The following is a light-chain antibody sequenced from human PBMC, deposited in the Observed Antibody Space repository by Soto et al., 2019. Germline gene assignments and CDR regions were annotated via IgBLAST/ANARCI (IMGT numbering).Light chain of an antibody. V-gene: IGKV1-39*01. CDR3: QQSYTTLRS. J-gene: IGKJ1*01. Sequence: DILLTQSPSSLSAYVGDRVTITCRASQSVSRYLAWYQQRPGEAPKLLIYAISNLQRGVPSRFSGSGSGTDFTLTISSLQPEDFATYYCQQSYTTLRSFGQGTKVDNK. CDR1: QSVSRY. CDR2: AIS.